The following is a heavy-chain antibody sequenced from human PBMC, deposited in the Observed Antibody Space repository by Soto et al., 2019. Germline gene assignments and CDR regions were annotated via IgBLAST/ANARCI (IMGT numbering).Heavy chain of an antibody. CDR2: IYDGGTT. D-gene: IGHD3-16*01. CDR1: GGSISSAAYC. J-gene: IGHJ4*02. V-gene: IGHV4-30-4*01. CDR3: ARGPYGDKIDY. Sequence: SETLSLTCTVSGGSISSAAYCWSWIRRSPDKGLEWIGHIYDGGTTYSSPSLKGRVTISADTSETQFSLKLSSVSAADTAVYYCARGPYGDKIDYWGQGIQVTVSS.